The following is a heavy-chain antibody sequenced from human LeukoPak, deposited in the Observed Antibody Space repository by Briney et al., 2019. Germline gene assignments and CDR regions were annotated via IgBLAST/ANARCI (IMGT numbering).Heavy chain of an antibody. CDR2: ISWNSGSI. CDR1: GFTFDDYA. V-gene: IGHV3-9*01. Sequence: GGSLRLPCAASGFTFDDYAMHWVRQAPGKGLEWVSGISWNSGSIGYADSVKGRFTISRDNAKNSLYLQMNSLRAEDTALYYCAKARVDFWSGWGAFDIWGQGTMVTVSS. D-gene: IGHD3-3*01. J-gene: IGHJ3*02. CDR3: AKARVDFWSGWGAFDI.